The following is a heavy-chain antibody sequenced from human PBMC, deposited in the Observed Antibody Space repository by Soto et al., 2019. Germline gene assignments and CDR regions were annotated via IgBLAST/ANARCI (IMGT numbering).Heavy chain of an antibody. CDR3: AVYCGGDCYPSNYYGMDV. CDR1: GGSFSGYY. CDR2: INHSGST. J-gene: IGHJ6*02. D-gene: IGHD2-21*02. V-gene: IGHV4-34*01. Sequence: PSETLSLTCAVYGGSFSGYYWRWIRQPPGKGLEWIGEINHSGSTNYNPSLKSRVTISVDTSKNQFSLKLSSVTAADTAVYYCAVYCGGDCYPSNYYGMDVWGQGTTVT.